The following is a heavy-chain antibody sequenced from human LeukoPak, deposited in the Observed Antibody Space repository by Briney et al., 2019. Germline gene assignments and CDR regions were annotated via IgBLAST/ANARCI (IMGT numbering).Heavy chain of an antibody. Sequence: PSETLSLTCTVSGGSINNNYWSWFRQSPGKGLEWIGYIYYNGNTNYNTSLESRVTISVDTSKNQIHLRLSSVTAADTAVYYCARRGWSQDYWGQGTLVTVSS. J-gene: IGHJ4*02. CDR1: GGSINNNY. V-gene: IGHV4-59*01. CDR2: IYYNGNT. CDR3: ARRGWSQDY. D-gene: IGHD6-19*01.